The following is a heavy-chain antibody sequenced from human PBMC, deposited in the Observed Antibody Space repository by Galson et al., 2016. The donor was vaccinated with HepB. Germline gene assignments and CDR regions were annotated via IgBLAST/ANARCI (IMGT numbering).Heavy chain of an antibody. J-gene: IGHJ4*02. Sequence: SETLSLTCAVYGGSFSTYYWSWFRQPPGKGLEWIGEITHSGSTHYNPSLKSRVIISVDMSKNQFSLNLSSVTAADTAVYYCARGGETLDYWGQGTLVTVSS. CDR3: ARGGETLDY. CDR2: ITHSGST. CDR1: GGSFSTYY. V-gene: IGHV4-34*01.